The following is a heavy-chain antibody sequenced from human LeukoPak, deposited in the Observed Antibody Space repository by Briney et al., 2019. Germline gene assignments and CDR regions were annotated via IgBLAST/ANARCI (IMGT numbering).Heavy chain of an antibody. V-gene: IGHV3-23*01. Sequence: GGSLRLSCAASGFTFSSYAMSWVRQAPGKGLEWVSAISGSGGSTYYADSVKGRFTISRDNSKNTLYLQMNSLRAEDTAVNYCAKVLDYGSGSGYYFDYWGQGTLVTVSS. CDR1: GFTFSSYA. D-gene: IGHD3-10*01. J-gene: IGHJ4*02. CDR3: AKVLDYGSGSGYYFDY. CDR2: ISGSGGST.